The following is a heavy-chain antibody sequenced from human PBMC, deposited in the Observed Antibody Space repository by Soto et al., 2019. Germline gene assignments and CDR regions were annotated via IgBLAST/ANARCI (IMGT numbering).Heavy chain of an antibody. CDR1: GGSISSSSYY. D-gene: IGHD2-21*02. Sequence: ASETLSLTCTVSGGSISSSSYYWGWIRQPPGKGLEWIGEINHSGSTNYNPSLKSRVTISVDTSKNQFSLKLSSVTAADTAVYYCARARLVVVTATTYYYYGMDVWGQGTTVTVSS. J-gene: IGHJ6*02. CDR2: INHSGST. CDR3: ARARLVVVTATTYYYYGMDV. V-gene: IGHV4-39*07.